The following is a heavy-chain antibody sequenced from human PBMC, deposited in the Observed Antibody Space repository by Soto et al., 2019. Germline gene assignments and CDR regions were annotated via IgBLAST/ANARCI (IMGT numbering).Heavy chain of an antibody. D-gene: IGHD3-10*01. CDR3: ASNYLYYYGSGDSNYYGMDV. CDR1: GYTFTSYG. V-gene: IGHV1-18*01. J-gene: IGHJ6*02. CDR2: ISAYNGNT. Sequence: QVQLVQSGAEVKKPGASVKVSCKASGYTFTSYGISWVRQAPGQGLEWMGWISAYNGNTNYAQKLQGRVTMTTDTSTSSAYMELRSLRADDTAVYYCASNYLYYYGSGDSNYYGMDVWGPGTTVTVSS.